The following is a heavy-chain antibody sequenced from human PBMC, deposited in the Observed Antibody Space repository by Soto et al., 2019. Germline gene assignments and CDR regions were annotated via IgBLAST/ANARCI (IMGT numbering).Heavy chain of an antibody. V-gene: IGHV1-18*01. CDR3: ARDGYCSGGSCPATDY. D-gene: IGHD2-15*01. CDR2: ISTYNGNT. CDR1: GYTFTSHF. Sequence: ASVKVSSKTSGYTFTSHFISWVRQAPGQGPEWMGWISTYNGNTNYAQNLQDRVTMTTDTSTSTVYMELTNLTSDDTAVYYCARDGYCSGGSCPATDYWGQGTLVTVSS. J-gene: IGHJ4*02.